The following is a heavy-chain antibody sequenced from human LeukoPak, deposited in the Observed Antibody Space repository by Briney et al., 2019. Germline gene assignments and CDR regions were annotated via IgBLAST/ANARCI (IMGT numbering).Heavy chain of an antibody. J-gene: IGHJ4*02. CDR2: INPNSGGT. Sequence: ASVKVSCKTSTYTFTDYYMNWVRQAPGQGLEWMGWINPNSGGTNYAQKFQGRVTMTSDTSISTAYMELSRLRSEGTAVYYCAIQTKVAAAATVYYFDYWGQGTLVTVSS. V-gene: IGHV1-2*02. CDR1: TYTFTDYY. CDR3: AIQTKVAAAATVYYFDY. D-gene: IGHD6-13*01.